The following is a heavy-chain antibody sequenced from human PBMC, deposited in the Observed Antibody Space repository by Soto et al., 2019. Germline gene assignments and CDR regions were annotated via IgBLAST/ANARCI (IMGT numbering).Heavy chain of an antibody. V-gene: IGHV3-21*01. CDR3: ARLTSYDSSGYDCY. CDR1: GFTFSSYS. D-gene: IGHD3-22*01. Sequence: EVQLVESGGGPVKPGGSLRLSCAASGFTFSSYSMNWVRQAPGKGLEWVSSISSSSSYIYYADSVKGRFTISRDNAKNSLYLQMTSLRAEDPAVYYCARLTSYDSSGYDCYWGQGTLVNVSS. J-gene: IGHJ4*02. CDR2: ISSSSSYI.